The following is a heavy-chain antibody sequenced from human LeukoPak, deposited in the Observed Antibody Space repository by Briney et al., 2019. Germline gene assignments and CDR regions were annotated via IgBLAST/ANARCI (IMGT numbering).Heavy chain of an antibody. D-gene: IGHD6-25*01. CDR3: AKSLAARWVIDY. V-gene: IGHV3-23*01. Sequence: GRSLRLSCAASGFTFDDYAMNWVRQAPGKGLEWVSGITDSGGSTYYADSVKGRFTISRDNSENTLYLQMNTLRAEDTAIYFCAKSLAARWVIDYWGQGTLVTVSS. CDR2: ITDSGGST. J-gene: IGHJ4*02. CDR1: GFTFDDYA.